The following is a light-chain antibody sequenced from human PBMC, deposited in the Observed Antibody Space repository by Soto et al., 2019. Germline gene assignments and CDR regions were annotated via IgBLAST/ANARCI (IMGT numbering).Light chain of an antibody. Sequence: QSVLRHPASVSWSPGHSISISCTGTSSDVGGYNYVSWHQQHPGKAPKVLISVVSNRPSGVSNRFSGSKSGNTASLTISGLQAEEEAGYYCSSYRSGGNFVFGSGTKVTAL. J-gene: IGLJ1*01. CDR2: VVS. CDR1: SSDVGGYNY. V-gene: IGLV2-14*01. CDR3: SSYRSGGNFV.